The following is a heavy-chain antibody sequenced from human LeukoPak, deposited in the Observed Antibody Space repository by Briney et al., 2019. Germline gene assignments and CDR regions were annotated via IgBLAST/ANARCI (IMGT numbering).Heavy chain of an antibody. J-gene: IGHJ4*02. Sequence: GGSLRLSCAASGFSFGSYGMHWFRQAPGKGLEWLAVISHEGSFQNYADSVRGRFTISKDNSKNMAYLQMNSLRPDDTAVYFCARTREKWQVLDYWGQGTLVTVSS. CDR3: ARTREKWQVLDY. V-gene: IGHV3-30*03. D-gene: IGHD6-19*01. CDR2: ISHEGSFQ. CDR1: GFSFGSYG.